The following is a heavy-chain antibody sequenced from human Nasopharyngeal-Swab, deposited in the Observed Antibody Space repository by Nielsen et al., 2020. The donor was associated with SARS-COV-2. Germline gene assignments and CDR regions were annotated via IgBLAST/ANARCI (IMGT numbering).Heavy chain of an antibody. D-gene: IGHD1-26*01. V-gene: IGHV3-21*05. CDR2: ISSSSSYI. Sequence: GESLKISCAASGFTFSSYSMNWVRQAPGKGLEWVSYISSSSSYIYYADSVKGRFTISRDNAKNSLYLQMNSLRAEDTAVYYCARDGDYSGWELTDYWGQGTLVTVSS. CDR3: ARDGDYSGWELTDY. J-gene: IGHJ4*02. CDR1: GFTFSSYS.